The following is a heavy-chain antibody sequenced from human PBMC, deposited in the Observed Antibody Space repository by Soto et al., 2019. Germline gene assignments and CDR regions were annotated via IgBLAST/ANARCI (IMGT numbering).Heavy chain of an antibody. V-gene: IGHV3-23*01. CDR3: ARESEDLTSNFDY. CDR2: ISGSGGFT. J-gene: IGHJ4*02. CDR1: RFTFSTFA. Sequence: EAQLLESGGGLVQPGGSLRLSCDASRFTFSTFAMSWVRQAPGQGLEWVSVISGSGGFTYYADSVKGRFTISRDNSKNTLFLQMNSLRVEDTAVYYCARESEDLTSNFDYWGQGTLVTVSP.